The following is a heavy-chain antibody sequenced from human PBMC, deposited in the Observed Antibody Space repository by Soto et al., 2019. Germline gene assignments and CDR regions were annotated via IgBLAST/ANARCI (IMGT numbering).Heavy chain of an antibody. Sequence: EVRLLESGGGLVQPGGSLTLSCAASGFIFANYAVTWVRQAPGKGLEWVSSISNSGVPYYADSVKGRFTISRDNSKNTLFLQMNSLRVDDTAVFYCAKKRGATGSWFFDIWGRGTLVTVSS. D-gene: IGHD1-26*01. V-gene: IGHV3-23*01. J-gene: IGHJ2*01. CDR2: ISNSGVP. CDR3: AKKRGATGSWFFDI. CDR1: GFIFANYA.